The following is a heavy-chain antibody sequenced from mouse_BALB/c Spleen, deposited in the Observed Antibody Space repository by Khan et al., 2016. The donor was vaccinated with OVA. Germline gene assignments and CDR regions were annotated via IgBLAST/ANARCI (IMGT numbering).Heavy chain of an antibody. Sequence: VQLQQSGPELMKPGASVKISCKASGYSFTSYYIHWVMESHGKSLEWIGYIDPFSGDTTYNQKLKGKATLTVDKYSSTAYILLSNLTSEDSAVYYCTRHGYVAWFTYWGQGTLVTVSA. CDR2: IDPFSGDT. V-gene: IGHV1-31*01. D-gene: IGHD2-2*01. CDR3: TRHGYVAWFTY. CDR1: GYSFTSYY. J-gene: IGHJ3*01.